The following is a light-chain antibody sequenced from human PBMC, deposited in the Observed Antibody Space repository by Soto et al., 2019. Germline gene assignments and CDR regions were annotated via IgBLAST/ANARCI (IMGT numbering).Light chain of an antibody. V-gene: IGKV3-15*01. CDR2: RTS. CDR1: QNVDGD. CDR3: QEYNGRSS. J-gene: IGKJ1*01. Sequence: EGVTTQSPATLSVSPGERATLSCRASQNVDGDLAWYQQKPGQAPRLLIYRTSTRANGTPVRFSGSGSGTEFTLTISSLQSEDFAVYYCQEYNGRSSFGQGTKVESK.